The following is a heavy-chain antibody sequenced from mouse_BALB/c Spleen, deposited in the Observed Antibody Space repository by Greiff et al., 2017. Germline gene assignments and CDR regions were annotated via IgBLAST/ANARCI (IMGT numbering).Heavy chain of an antibody. D-gene: IGHD2-2*01. V-gene: IGHV14-1*02. Sequence: EVQLQESGAELVRPGALVKLSCKASGFNIKDYYMHWVKQRPEQGLEWIGWIDPENGNTIYDPKFQGKASITADTSSNTAYLQLSSLTSEDTAVYYCASLYGYDWFAYWGQGTLVTVSA. CDR3: ASLYGYDWFAY. J-gene: IGHJ3*01. CDR1: GFNIKDYY. CDR2: IDPENGNT.